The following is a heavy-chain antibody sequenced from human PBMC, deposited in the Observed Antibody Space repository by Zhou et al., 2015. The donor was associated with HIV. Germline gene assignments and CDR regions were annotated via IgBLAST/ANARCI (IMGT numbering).Heavy chain of an antibody. D-gene: IGHD3-22*01. CDR2: MNPNSGNT. J-gene: IGHJ3*02. V-gene: IGHV1-8*01. Sequence: QVQLVQSGAEVKKPGASVKVSCKASGFTFSNYDINWVRQATGQGLEWMGWMNPNSGNTRYAQKFQGRVTMTRNTSINTAYMELSSLRSEDTALYYCARGLGGGYSDAFDIWGQGTTVTVS. CDR1: GFTFSNYD. CDR3: ARGLGGGYSDAFDI.